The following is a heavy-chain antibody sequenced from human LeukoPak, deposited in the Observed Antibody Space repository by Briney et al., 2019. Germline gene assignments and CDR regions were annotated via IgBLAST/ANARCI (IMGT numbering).Heavy chain of an antibody. CDR2: IYSNGHI. D-gene: IGHD3-22*01. V-gene: IGHV4-39*02. Sequence: PSATLSLTCSVSSDSISSSSYLWVWVRQPPGKGLEWIGDIYSNGHISYNPSLKSRAAISVDTSKNQFSLNLSSVTAADTAVYYCARGGHYDSSGYYAFDIWGQGTMVTVSS. CDR1: SDSISSSSYL. CDR3: ARGGHYDSSGYYAFDI. J-gene: IGHJ3*02.